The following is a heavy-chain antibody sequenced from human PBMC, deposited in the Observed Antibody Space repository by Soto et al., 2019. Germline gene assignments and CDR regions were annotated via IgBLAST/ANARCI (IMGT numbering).Heavy chain of an antibody. D-gene: IGHD6-6*01. Sequence: GGSLRLSCAASGFTFSSYGMHWVRQAPGKGLEWVSAITGSGGDTYYSVSVKGRFTISNDRSKNTLYLQMSSLRVEDTALYYCVKGSTSTRPYYFDSWGQGTLVTVSS. V-gene: IGHV3-23*01. CDR2: ITGSGGDT. CDR3: VKGSTSTRPYYFDS. CDR1: GFTFSSYG. J-gene: IGHJ4*02.